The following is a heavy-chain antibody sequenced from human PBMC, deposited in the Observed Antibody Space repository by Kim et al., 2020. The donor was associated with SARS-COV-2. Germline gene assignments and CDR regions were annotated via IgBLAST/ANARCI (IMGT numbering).Heavy chain of an antibody. J-gene: IGHJ4*02. CDR3: AKGYTVAGKSHSFDY. CDR2: ISNNGAGT. V-gene: IGHV3-23*01. D-gene: IGHD6-19*01. CDR1: GFTFSTYG. Sequence: GGSLRLSCAASGFTFSTYGMAWVRQAPGKGLEFVSIISNNGAGTFYADAVKGRFTISRDNSTNTLSLQMNSLRVDDTAGYFCAKGYTVAGKSHSFDYWGEGSMGIVSS.